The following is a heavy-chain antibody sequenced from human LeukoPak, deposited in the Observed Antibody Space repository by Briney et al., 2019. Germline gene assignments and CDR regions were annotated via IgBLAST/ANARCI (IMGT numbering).Heavy chain of an antibody. D-gene: IGHD6-19*01. CDR3: ARVGYNSGWYEY. Sequence: PGGSLRLSCVASGFTFSDYEFNWVRQAPGKGLEWLSYISGSGTTIYYADSVKGRFTVSRDNTKNSVYLQMNTLRVEDTAVYYCARVGYNSGWYEYWGQGTLVTVSS. J-gene: IGHJ4*02. CDR1: GFTFSDYE. CDR2: ISGSGTTI. V-gene: IGHV3-48*03.